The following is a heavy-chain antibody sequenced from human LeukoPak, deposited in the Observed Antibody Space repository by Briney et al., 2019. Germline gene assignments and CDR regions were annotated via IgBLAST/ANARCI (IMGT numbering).Heavy chain of an antibody. CDR2: ISSSSSNI. D-gene: IGHD3-9*01. CDR1: GFTFSNYW. J-gene: IGHJ4*02. V-gene: IGHV3-48*04. CDR3: ARWLGYDILSGYYRSLYYFDY. Sequence: GGSLRLSCAASGFTFSNYWMSWVRQAPGKGLEWVSYISSSSSNIYYADSVKGRFTISRDNAKNSLYLQMNSLRAEDTAVYYCARWLGYDILSGYYRSLYYFDYWGQGTLVTVSS.